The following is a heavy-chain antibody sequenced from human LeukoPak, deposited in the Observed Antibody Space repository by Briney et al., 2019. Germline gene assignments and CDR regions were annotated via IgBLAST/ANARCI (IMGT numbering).Heavy chain of an antibody. D-gene: IGHD3-10*02. Sequence: GGSLRLSCAASGFTFDVYGMSWVRQARGKGLEWVSYISSSGSTIYYADSVKGRFTISRDNAKNSLYLQMNSLRAEDTAVYYCAELGITMIGGVWGKGTTVTISS. CDR3: AELGITMIGGV. CDR2: ISSSGSTI. J-gene: IGHJ6*04. CDR1: GFTFDVYG. V-gene: IGHV3-48*03.